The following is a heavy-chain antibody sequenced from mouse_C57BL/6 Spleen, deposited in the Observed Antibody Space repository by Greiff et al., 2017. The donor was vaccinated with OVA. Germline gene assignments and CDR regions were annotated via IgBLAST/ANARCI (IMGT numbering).Heavy chain of an antibody. CDR2: IHPNSGST. CDR1: GYTFTSYW. CDR3: APIYDGYYGFAY. D-gene: IGHD2-3*01. J-gene: IGHJ3*01. V-gene: IGHV1-64*01. Sequence: QVQLKQPGAELVKPGASVKLSCKASGYTFTSYWMHWVKQRPGQGLEWIGMIHPNSGSTNYNEKFKSKATLTVDKSSSTAYMQLSSLTSEDSAVYYCAPIYDGYYGFAYWGQGTLVTVSA.